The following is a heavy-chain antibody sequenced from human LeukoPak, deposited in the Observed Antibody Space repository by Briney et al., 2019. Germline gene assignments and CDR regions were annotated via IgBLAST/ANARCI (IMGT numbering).Heavy chain of an antibody. CDR1: GGSISSYY. CDR2: IFHSGST. CDR3: ARGVNTVDP. Sequence: SETLSLTCTVSGGSISSYYWSWIRQPPGKGLEWIGYIFHSGSTKYNPSLKSRVTISVDTSKNQFSLKLSSVTAADTAVYYCARGVNTVDPWGQGTLVTVSS. J-gene: IGHJ5*02. V-gene: IGHV4-59*08.